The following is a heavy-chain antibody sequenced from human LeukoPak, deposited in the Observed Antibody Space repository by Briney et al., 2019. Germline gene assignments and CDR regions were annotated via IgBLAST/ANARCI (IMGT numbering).Heavy chain of an antibody. CDR2: ISPGDSDT. CDR1: GYSFTSYW. CDR3: ARLLYGGNYFDY. D-gene: IGHD4-23*01. Sequence: GESPKISCKGSGYSFTSYWIAWVRQMPGKGLEWMGIISPGDSDTRYSPSFQGQVTLSAYRSISTAYLQWSNLKASDTAMYYCARLLYGGNYFDYWGQGTLVTVSS. V-gene: IGHV5-51*01. J-gene: IGHJ4*02.